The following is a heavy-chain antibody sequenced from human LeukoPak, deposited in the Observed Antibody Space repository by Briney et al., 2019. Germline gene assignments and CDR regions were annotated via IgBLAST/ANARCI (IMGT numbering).Heavy chain of an antibody. D-gene: IGHD1-26*01. CDR1: GGSISSYY. Sequence: PSETLSLTCTVSGGSISSYYWSWIRQPPGKGLEWIGYIYYSGSTNYNPSLKSRVTISVDTSKNQFSLKLSSVTAADTAVYYCARGVGATRVDWFDPWGQGTLVTVSS. V-gene: IGHV4-59*08. CDR3: ARGVGATRVDWFDP. CDR2: IYYSGST. J-gene: IGHJ5*02.